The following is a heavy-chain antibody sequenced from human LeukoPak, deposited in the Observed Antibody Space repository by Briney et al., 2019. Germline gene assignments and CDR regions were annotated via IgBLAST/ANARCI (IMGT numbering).Heavy chain of an antibody. CDR3: VREVSGDPWHNWFDP. CDR2: VDHGGSGT. J-gene: IGHJ5*02. Sequence: GSLRLSCAASGFTFSSYWMHWVRQAPGKGLVWVSRVDHGGSGTVYADSVKGRFTISRNNAKNTLYLQMNSLRAEDTAVYYCVREVSGDPWHNWFDPWGQGTLVTVSS. V-gene: IGHV3-74*03. CDR1: GFTFSSYW. D-gene: IGHD4-17*01.